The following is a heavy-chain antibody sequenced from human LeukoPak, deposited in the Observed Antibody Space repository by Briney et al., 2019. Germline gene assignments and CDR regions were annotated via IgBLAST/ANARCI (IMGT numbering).Heavy chain of an antibody. V-gene: IGHV3-11*01. D-gene: IGHD3-10*02. Sequence: GGSLRLSCAASGFTFSDYYMSWIRQAPGKGLEWVSYISSSGSSIYYADSVKGRFTISRDNAKNSLYLQMNSLRAEDTAVYYCARDPTLLFCDNWGQGTLATVSS. CDR3: ARDPTLLFCDN. CDR2: ISSSGSSI. CDR1: GFTFSDYY. J-gene: IGHJ4*02.